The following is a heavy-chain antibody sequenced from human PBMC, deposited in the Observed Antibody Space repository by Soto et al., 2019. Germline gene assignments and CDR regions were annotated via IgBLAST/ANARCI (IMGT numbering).Heavy chain of an antibody. CDR1: GFTFRNYG. CDR2: IWYDGSNK. V-gene: IGHV3-33*01. J-gene: IGHJ4*02. CDR3: ATARDGSNPDY. D-gene: IGHD2-15*01. Sequence: QVQLVESGGGVVQPGRSLRLSCAASGFTFRNYGMHWVRQAPGKGLEWMAVIWYDGSNKDYADSVKGRFTISRDNSKHTLYLQMNTLRDEDTAVFYCATARDGSNPDYWCQGTLVTVSS.